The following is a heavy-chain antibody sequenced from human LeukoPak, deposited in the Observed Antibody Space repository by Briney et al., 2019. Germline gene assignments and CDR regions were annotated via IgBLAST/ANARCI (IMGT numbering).Heavy chain of an antibody. V-gene: IGHV4-38-2*02. J-gene: IGHJ5*02. D-gene: IGHD6-13*01. CDR2: IYHSGST. Sequence: SETLSLTCTVSGYSISSGYYWGWIRQPPGKGLEWIGSIYHSGSTYYNPSLKSRVTISVDTSKNQFSLKLSSVTAADTAVYYCARENSSSTNWFDPWGQGTLVTVSS. CDR1: GYSISSGYY. CDR3: ARENSSSTNWFDP.